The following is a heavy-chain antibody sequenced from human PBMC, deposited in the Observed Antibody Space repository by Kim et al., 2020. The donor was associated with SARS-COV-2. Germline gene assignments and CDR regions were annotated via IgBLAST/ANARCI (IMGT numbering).Heavy chain of an antibody. CDR3: AGILRFLEWLFDY. D-gene: IGHD3-3*01. V-gene: IGHV4-39*01. J-gene: IGHJ4*02. Sequence: STPALKGRVTISVETSKNQFSLKLSSVTAADTAVYYCAGILRFLEWLFDYWGQGTLVTVSS.